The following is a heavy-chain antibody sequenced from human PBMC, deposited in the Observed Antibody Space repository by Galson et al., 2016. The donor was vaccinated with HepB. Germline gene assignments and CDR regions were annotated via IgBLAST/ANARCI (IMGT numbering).Heavy chain of an antibody. J-gene: IGHJ4*02. CDR2: VTWDSGSE. CDR1: GFSFDDYG. Sequence: SLRLSCAASGFSFDDYGMHWVRHRPGKGLEWVSGVTWDSGSEGYADSVKGRFTISRDNAKNSLYLQMNSLRVEDTAMFYCARWYCSSSNCFYDSWGQGTLVTVSS. D-gene: IGHD2-2*01. V-gene: IGHV3-9*01. CDR3: ARWYCSSSNCFYDS.